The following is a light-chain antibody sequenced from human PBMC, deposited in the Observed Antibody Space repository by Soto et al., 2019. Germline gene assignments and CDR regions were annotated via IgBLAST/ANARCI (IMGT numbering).Light chain of an antibody. CDR1: SGNIASNY. Sequence: NFMLTQPHSVSESPGKTVTISCTRSSGNIASNYVQWYQQRPGSAPTTMIYEDNQRPSGVPDRFSGSIDSSSDSASLTISGLKTEDEADYYCQSYDGIHWVFGGGTKVTVL. CDR3: QSYDGIHWV. J-gene: IGLJ3*02. V-gene: IGLV6-57*04. CDR2: EDN.